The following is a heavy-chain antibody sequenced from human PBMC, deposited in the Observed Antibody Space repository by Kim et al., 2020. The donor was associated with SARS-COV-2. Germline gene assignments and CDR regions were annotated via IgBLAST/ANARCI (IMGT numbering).Heavy chain of an antibody. CDR3: ASVEAHLASFDY. V-gene: IGHV3-33*01. J-gene: IGHJ4*02. D-gene: IGHD2-21*01. Sequence: YDADPVNGRFTISRDKSQNTLYRQMNSLRAEYTAVYYCASVEAHLASFDYWGQGTLVSVSS.